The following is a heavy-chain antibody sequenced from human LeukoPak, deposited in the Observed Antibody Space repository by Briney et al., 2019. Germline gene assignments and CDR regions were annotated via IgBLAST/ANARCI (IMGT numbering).Heavy chain of an antibody. CDR3: ARGIYGDFSRMDV. CDR2: IGVRGDT. D-gene: IGHD4-17*01. CDR1: GFTFSSYD. V-gene: IGHV3-13*01. J-gene: IGHJ6*02. Sequence: TGGSLRLSCVASGFTFSSYDMHWVRQGTGKGLEWVSAIGVRGDTYYPGSVKGRFTISRENAKNSLYLQMNSLRAGDMAVYYCARGIYGDFSRMDVWGQGTRSPSP.